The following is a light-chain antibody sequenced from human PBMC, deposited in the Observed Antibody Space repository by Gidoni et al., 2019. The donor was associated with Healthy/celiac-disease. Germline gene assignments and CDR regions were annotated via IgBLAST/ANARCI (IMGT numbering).Light chain of an antibody. V-gene: IGKV1-6*01. CDR3: LQDYNYPRT. CDR1: QGIRND. J-gene: IGKJ1*01. CDR2: AAS. Sequence: AIQLTQSPSSLSASVGDRVTITCRASQGIRNDLGWYQQKPGKAPKLLIYAASSLQSGVPSRFSGSGSGTDFTLTISSLQPEDFATYYCLQDYNYPRTFGQXTKVEIK.